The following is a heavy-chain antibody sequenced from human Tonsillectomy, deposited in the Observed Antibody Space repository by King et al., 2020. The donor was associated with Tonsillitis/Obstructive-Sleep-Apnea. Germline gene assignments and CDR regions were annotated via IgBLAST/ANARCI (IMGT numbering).Heavy chain of an antibody. D-gene: IGHD4-17*01. CDR3: AKDIGGDYGGGALDI. Sequence: VQLVESGGGLVQPGRSLRLSCAASGFTFDGYAMHWVRQAPGKGREWVSGISWNSGSIGYAESVKGRFTISRDNAKNSLYLQMNSLRPEDTALYYCAKDIGGDYGGGALDIWGQGTMVTVSS. CDR1: GFTFDGYA. J-gene: IGHJ3*02. V-gene: IGHV3-9*01. CDR2: ISWNSGSI.